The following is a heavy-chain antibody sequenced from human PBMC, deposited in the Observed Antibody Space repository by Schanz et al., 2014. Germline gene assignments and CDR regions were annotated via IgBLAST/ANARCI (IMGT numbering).Heavy chain of an antibody. CDR1: GFAFSVYG. J-gene: IGHJ4*02. D-gene: IGHD4-17*01. Sequence: VQLVESGGGVVQPGRSLRLSCAASGFAFSVYGIHWFRQPAGKGLEWVAVIWNNGVTKYYADSVRGRFTISRDRFQNTLYLRMSSLRAEDTAVYYCARPRFDYGEVDYWGQGTLVTVSS. CDR3: ARPRFDYGEVDY. V-gene: IGHV3-33*01. CDR2: IWNNGVTK.